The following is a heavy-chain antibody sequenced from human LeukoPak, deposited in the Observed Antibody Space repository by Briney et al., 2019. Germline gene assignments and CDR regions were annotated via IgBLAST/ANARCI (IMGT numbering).Heavy chain of an antibody. CDR1: EFTLSTYG. CDR3: ARESPAFDF. J-gene: IGHJ4*02. Sequence: PGGSLRLSCAASEFTLSTYGMNWVRQAPGKGLEWVSYISSSSTITYADSVRGRFTVSRDNVKNSLHLQMNSLRAEDTAVYYCARESPAFDFWGQGTLVTVSS. V-gene: IGHV3-48*01. CDR2: ISSSSTI.